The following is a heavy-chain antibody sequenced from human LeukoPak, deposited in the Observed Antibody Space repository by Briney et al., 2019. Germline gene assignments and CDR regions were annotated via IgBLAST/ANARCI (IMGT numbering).Heavy chain of an antibody. CDR1: GGSISSGSYY. CDR3: ARAPGCSGGSCHDY. CDR2: IYYSGST. Sequence: SETLSLTCTVSGGSISSGSYYWSWIRQPAGKGLEWIGRIYYSGSTNYNPSLKSRVTISVDTSKNQFSLKLSSVTAADTAVYYCARAPGCSGGSCHDYWGQGTLVTVSS. J-gene: IGHJ4*02. V-gene: IGHV4-61*10. D-gene: IGHD2-15*01.